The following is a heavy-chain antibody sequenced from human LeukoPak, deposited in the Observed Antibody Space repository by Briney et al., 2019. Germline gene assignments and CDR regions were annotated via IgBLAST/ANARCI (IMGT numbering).Heavy chain of an antibody. CDR2: IKYDGSFT. V-gene: IGHV3-74*01. CDR1: GLSLSNYW. CDR3: ARVGRGSSWYYFDY. Sequence: PGGSLRLSCAASGLSLSNYWMSWVRQAPGKGLVWVSRIKYDGSFTTYADSVRGRFTISRDNAKNSLYLQMNSLRAEDTAVYYCARVGRGSSWYYFDYWGQGTLVTVSS. J-gene: IGHJ4*02. D-gene: IGHD6-13*01.